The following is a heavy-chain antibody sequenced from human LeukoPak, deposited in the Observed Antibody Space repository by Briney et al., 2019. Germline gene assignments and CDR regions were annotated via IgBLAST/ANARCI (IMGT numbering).Heavy chain of an antibody. Sequence: GGSLRLSCAVSGFTLSNYSMNWVRQAPGKGLEWISYISGSGFTIHYADSVKGRFTTSRDNAKNSLYLQMSSLRAKDTAVYYCASEGYGGNSDAFDIWGQGTMVTVS. V-gene: IGHV3-48*04. CDR2: ISGSGFTI. CDR3: ASEGYGGNSDAFDI. CDR1: GFTLSNYS. J-gene: IGHJ3*02. D-gene: IGHD4-23*01.